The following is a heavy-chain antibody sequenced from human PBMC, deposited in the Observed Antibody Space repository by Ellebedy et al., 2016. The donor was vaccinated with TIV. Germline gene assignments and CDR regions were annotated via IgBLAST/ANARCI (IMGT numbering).Heavy chain of an antibody. CDR2: INPNSGGT. Sequence: AASVKVSCKASGYIFTGFYMHWARLAPGRGLEWMGWINPNSGGTNYSQRFQGRVTITRDTSIRTVYMELSRLRFDDTAIYYCARVLTDYGSGSYWGGMDVWGQGTTVTVSS. CDR1: GYIFTGFY. V-gene: IGHV1-2*02. CDR3: ARVLTDYGSGSYWGGMDV. D-gene: IGHD3-10*01. J-gene: IGHJ6*02.